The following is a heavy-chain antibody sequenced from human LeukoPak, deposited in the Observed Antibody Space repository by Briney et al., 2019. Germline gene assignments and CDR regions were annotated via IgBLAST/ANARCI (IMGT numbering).Heavy chain of an antibody. CDR3: AKDAGIAAAGPFDY. J-gene: IGHJ4*02. CDR1: GFTFDDYA. D-gene: IGHD6-13*01. Sequence: GRSLRLSCAASGFTFDDYAMHWVRQAPGKGLEWVSGISWNSGSIGYADSVKGRFTISRDNAKNSLYLQMNSLRAEDTALYYCAKDAGIAAAGPFDYWGQGTLVTVFS. V-gene: IGHV3-9*01. CDR2: ISWNSGSI.